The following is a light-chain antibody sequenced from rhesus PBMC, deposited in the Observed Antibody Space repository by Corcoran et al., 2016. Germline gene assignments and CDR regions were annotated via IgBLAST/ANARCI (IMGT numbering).Light chain of an antibody. V-gene: IGKV1-22*01. J-gene: IGKJ2*01. CDR1: QSISSW. CDR3: RQDSSSPYS. Sequence: DIQMTQSPSSLSASVGDTVTITCRASQSISSWLDWYPQKPGKAPKLLIYKASSLQSGVPSRFRGSGYRTDFTRTISSLQPEDFSTDYCRQDSSSPYSFGQGTKVEIK. CDR2: KAS.